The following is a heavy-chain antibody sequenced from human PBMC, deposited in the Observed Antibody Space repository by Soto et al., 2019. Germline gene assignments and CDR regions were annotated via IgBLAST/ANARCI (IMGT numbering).Heavy chain of an antibody. CDR3: VRDYYDTSGYPNTFDM. J-gene: IGHJ3*02. D-gene: IGHD3-22*01. CDR2: IGSRTSDI. CDR1: GFTLSRHT. Sequence: GSLRLSCAASGFTLSRHTMNWARQAAGKGLEWVSFIGSRTSDIYYADSVKGRFTISRDNAKNSLYLDLTRLRAEDTAVYFCVRDYYDTSGYPNTFDMWGQGTMVTVSS. V-gene: IGHV3-21*01.